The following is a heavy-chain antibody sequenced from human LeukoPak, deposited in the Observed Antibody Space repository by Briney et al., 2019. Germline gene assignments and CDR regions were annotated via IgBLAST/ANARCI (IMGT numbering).Heavy chain of an antibody. V-gene: IGHV4-4*09. CDR2: IYPSGST. CDR3: ARHPRPAIHWYFDL. Sequence: PSETLSLTCTVSGDSISNYYWSWVRQLPGKGLEWIGYIYPSGSTNYSPSLKSRVTISLDASKNQFSLKLNSVTAADTAVYYCARHPRPAIHWYFDLWGRGTLVAVSS. D-gene: IGHD3-3*01. J-gene: IGHJ2*01. CDR1: GDSISNYY.